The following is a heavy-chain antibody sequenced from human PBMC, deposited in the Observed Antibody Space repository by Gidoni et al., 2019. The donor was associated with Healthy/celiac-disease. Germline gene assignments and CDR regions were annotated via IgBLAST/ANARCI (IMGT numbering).Heavy chain of an antibody. J-gene: IGHJ4*02. CDR3: ARASDTGDIDY. V-gene: IGHV4-31*03. D-gene: IGHD2-15*01. CDR2: IYYSGST. Sequence: QAQLQESGPGLANPSKTLSLTCSISACSIRSGGYYWSWIRQHTGKGLEWIGYIYYSGSTYYNPSLKSRVTISVDTSKNQFSLKLSSVTAADTAVYYCARASDTGDIDYWGQGTLVTVCS. CDR1: ACSIRSGGYY.